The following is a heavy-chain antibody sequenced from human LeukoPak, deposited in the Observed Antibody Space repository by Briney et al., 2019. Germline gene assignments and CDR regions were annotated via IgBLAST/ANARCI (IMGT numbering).Heavy chain of an antibody. J-gene: IGHJ5*02. D-gene: IGHD3-10*01. CDR2: IYYSGST. CDR3: ARSTVRGVRDWFAP. Sequence: PSETLSLTCTVSGGSISSYYWSWLRQPPGKGLEWIGYIYYSGSTNYNPSLKSRVTISVDTSKNQFSLKLSSVTAADTAVYYCARSTVRGVRDWFAPWGQGTLVTVSS. V-gene: IGHV4-59*01. CDR1: GGSISSYY.